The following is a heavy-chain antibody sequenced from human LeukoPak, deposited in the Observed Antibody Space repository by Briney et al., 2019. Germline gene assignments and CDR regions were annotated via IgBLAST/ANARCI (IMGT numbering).Heavy chain of an antibody. D-gene: IGHD3-10*01. J-gene: IGHJ4*02. Sequence: PSETLSLTCTVSGYSISSGYYWGWIRQPPGKGLEWIGSIYHSGSTYYNPSLKSRVTISVDTSKNQFSLKLNSVTAADTAVYFCARLSNPYGGFHLDYWGQGILVTVSS. CDR1: GYSISSGYY. CDR3: ARLSNPYGGFHLDY. V-gene: IGHV4-38-2*02. CDR2: IYHSGST.